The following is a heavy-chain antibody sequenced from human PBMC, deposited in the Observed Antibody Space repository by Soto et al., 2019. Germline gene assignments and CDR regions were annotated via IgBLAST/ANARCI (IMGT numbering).Heavy chain of an antibody. J-gene: IGHJ3*02. CDR1: GYTFTSYA. Sequence: GASVKVSCKASGYTFTSYAMHWVRPAPGQRLEWMGWMNAGTGNTKYSQKLQGRVTITRDTSASTAYMELSSLRSEDTAVYYCARCFGIAAAGYHDAFDIWGQGTMVPVSS. V-gene: IGHV1-3*01. CDR2: MNAGTGNT. D-gene: IGHD6-13*01. CDR3: ARCFGIAAAGYHDAFDI.